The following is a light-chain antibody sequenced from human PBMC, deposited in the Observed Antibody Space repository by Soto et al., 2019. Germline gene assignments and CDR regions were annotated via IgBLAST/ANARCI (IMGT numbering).Light chain of an antibody. J-gene: IGKJ3*01. CDR1: QSLVSSDGNTY. CDR3: VQATHWPPLT. Sequence: DVVMTQSPLSLTVTLGQPASISCRSSQSLVSSDGNTYLNWFQQRPGQAPRRLMYKVSNRDSGVPDRFSGSGSGTDFTLKISRVEADYVGVYYCVQATHWPPLTFGPGTKVDFK. V-gene: IGKV2-30*01. CDR2: KVS.